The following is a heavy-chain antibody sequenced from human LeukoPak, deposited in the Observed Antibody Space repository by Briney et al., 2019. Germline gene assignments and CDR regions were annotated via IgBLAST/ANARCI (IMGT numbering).Heavy chain of an antibody. Sequence: PGGSLRLSCAGSGFTFSRYTFNWVRQAPGRGLEWVSAISGDSKYIYYTDSVKGRFTISRDYAKNSVFLQMNSLTTEDTAVFYCMREVNWGIMAGDYWGQGTLVTVSS. CDR1: GFTFSRYT. D-gene: IGHD7-27*01. J-gene: IGHJ4*02. V-gene: IGHV3-21*01. CDR3: MREVNWGIMAGDY. CDR2: ISGDSKYI.